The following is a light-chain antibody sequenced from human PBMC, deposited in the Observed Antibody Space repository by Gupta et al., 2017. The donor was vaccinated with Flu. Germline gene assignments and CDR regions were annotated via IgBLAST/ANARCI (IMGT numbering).Light chain of an antibody. CDR2: AAS. J-gene: IGKJ2*01. V-gene: IGKV1-17*02. CDR1: QGIRNE. Sequence: PLSLAAFVGDRVTITCRASQGIRNELGWYHQKPGKAPHRLIYAASTLRSGVPSRFSGSGFGTEFTLTINNLQSEDIGTYYCLQHNSSPPMFGQGTSLEIK. CDR3: LQHNSSPPM.